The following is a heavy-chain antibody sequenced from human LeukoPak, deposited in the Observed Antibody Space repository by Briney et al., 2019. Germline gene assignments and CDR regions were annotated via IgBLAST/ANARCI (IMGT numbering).Heavy chain of an antibody. CDR1: GFTFSCYW. V-gene: IGHV3-7*01. CDR2: IKQDGSEK. D-gene: IGHD3-16*01. Sequence: GGSLRLSCAASGFTFSCYWMSWVRQAPGKGLEWVANIKQDGSEKYYVDSVKGRFTISRDNAKNSLYLQMNSLRAEDTAVYYCARALYGGFDYWGQGTLVTVSS. J-gene: IGHJ4*02. CDR3: ARALYGGFDY.